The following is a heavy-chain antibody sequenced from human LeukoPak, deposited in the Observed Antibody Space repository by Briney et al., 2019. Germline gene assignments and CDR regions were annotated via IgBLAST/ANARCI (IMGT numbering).Heavy chain of an antibody. D-gene: IGHD3-22*01. CDR2: INHSGST. CDR3: ARAKDDSSGYYSFDY. CDR1: GGSFSGYY. J-gene: IGHJ4*02. Sequence: PSETLSLTCAVYGGSFSGYYWSWIRQPPGKGLEWIGEINHSGSTNYNPSLKSRVTISADTSKNQFSLKLSSVTAADTAVYYCARAKDDSSGYYSFDYWGQGTLVTVSS. V-gene: IGHV4-34*01.